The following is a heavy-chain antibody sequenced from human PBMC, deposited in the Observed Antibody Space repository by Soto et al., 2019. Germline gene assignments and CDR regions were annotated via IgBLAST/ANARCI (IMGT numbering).Heavy chain of an antibody. CDR1: GFTFSAYW. D-gene: IGHD3-22*01. CDR2: IKQDGSEK. J-gene: IGHJ4*02. V-gene: IGHV3-7*01. CDR3: ARDVAARYYHNNNYGGLLDY. Sequence: GGSLRLSCAASGFTFSAYWMSWVRQAPGKGLEWVANIKQDGSEKYYVDSVKGRFTISRDDAKNSLYLQMNSLRADDTAFYNCARDVAARYYHNNNYGGLLDYWGQGTLVTVSS.